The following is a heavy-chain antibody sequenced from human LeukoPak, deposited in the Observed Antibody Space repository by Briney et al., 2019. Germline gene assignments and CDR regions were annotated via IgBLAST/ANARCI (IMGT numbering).Heavy chain of an antibody. Sequence: PGGSLRLSCVASGFTFSIYNMHWVRQAPGKGLEWVAVVWFDGTNKYYADSVKGRFTISRDNSKNTLDLQMNSLRAEDTALYFCAKKAQYNGNYPLDYWGQGTLVTVSS. CDR1: GFTFSIYN. J-gene: IGHJ4*02. CDR3: AKKAQYNGNYPLDY. V-gene: IGHV3-33*06. CDR2: VWFDGTNK. D-gene: IGHD1-26*01.